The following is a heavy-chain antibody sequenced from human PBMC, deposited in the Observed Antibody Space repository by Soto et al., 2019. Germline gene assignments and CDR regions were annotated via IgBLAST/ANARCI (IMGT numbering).Heavy chain of an antibody. CDR3: ARRTVVVTADNWYSDL. V-gene: IGHV3-21*01. D-gene: IGHD2-21*02. CDR2: ISSSSGYI. CDR1: GFTFSSYP. Sequence: PVRSLRLSCAPSGFTFSSYPMSWVRQAPGKGLEWVSSISSSSGYIYYADSVRGRFTISRENAKNSLYLQMNSLRAEDTAVYYWARRTVVVTADNWYSDLWGRGTLVNVSS. J-gene: IGHJ2*01.